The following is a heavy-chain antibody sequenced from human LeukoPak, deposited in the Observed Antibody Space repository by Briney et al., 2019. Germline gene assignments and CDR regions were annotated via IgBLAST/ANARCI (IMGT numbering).Heavy chain of an antibody. J-gene: IGHJ4*01. CDR2: IYNSGTT. Sequence: NPSETLSLTCTVSGDSISSTSYYWDWIRRPPGKGLEWIGSIYNSGTTYYNPSLKSRVTISVDTSKNQFSLKVSSVTAADTAVYYCASRVYGLGSFNYWGQGTLVTVSS. CDR1: GDSISSTSYY. V-gene: IGHV4-39*01. CDR3: ASRVYGLGSFNY. D-gene: IGHD3-10*01.